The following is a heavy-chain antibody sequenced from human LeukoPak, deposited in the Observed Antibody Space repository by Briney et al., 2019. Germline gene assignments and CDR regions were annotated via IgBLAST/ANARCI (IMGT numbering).Heavy chain of an antibody. Sequence: PGGSLRLSCAASGFTFSSYGMHWVRQAPGKGLEWVAVIWDDGSNKYYADSVKGRFTISRDNSKNTLYLQMNSLRAEDTAVYYCARDPRLRYFDWFTASFDYWGQGTLVTVSS. CDR2: IWDDGSNK. CDR3: ARDPRLRYFDWFTASFDY. CDR1: GFTFSSYG. V-gene: IGHV3-33*01. D-gene: IGHD3-9*01. J-gene: IGHJ4*02.